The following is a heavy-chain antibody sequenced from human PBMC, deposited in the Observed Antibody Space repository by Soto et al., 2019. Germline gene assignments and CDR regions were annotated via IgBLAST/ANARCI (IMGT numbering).Heavy chain of an antibody. Sequence: GGSLRLSCAASGFTFSSYAMSWVRQAPGKGLEWVSAISGSGGSTYYADSVKGRFTISRDNSKNTLYLQMNSLRAEDTAVYYCAKDRSHCSGGSCPYYYGMDVWGQGTTVTVSS. CDR2: ISGSGGST. V-gene: IGHV3-23*01. CDR3: AKDRSHCSGGSCPYYYGMDV. D-gene: IGHD2-15*01. J-gene: IGHJ6*02. CDR1: GFTFSSYA.